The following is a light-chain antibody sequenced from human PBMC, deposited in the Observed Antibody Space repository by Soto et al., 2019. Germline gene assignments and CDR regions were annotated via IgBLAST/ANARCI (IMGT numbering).Light chain of an antibody. CDR1: SSDVGAYDY. CDR3: SSYASSMANV. Sequence: QSALTQPASVSGSPGQSITISCTGSSSDVGAYDYVSWYQQHPGKVPKLMIYDVRNRPSGVSDRFSGSKSGNTASLTISGLQAEDEADYYCSSYASSMANVFGTGTKLTVL. V-gene: IGLV2-14*03. J-gene: IGLJ1*01. CDR2: DVR.